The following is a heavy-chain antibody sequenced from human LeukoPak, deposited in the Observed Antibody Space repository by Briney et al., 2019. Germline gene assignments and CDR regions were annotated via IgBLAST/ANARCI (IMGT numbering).Heavy chain of an antibody. V-gene: IGHV3-7*03. Sequence: GGSLRLSCAASGFTFSRYWMSWVRQAPGKGLEWVANIKEDGSEKDYVDSVKGRFTISRGNAKNSLYLQMNSLRAEDTAVYYCARDSVNYYDSSGYSGGLDYWGQGTLVTVSS. CDR2: IKEDGSEK. CDR1: GFTFSRYW. D-gene: IGHD3-22*01. J-gene: IGHJ4*02. CDR3: ARDSVNYYDSSGYSGGLDY.